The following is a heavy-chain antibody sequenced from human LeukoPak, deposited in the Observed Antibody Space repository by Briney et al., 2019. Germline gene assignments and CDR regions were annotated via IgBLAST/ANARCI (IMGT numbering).Heavy chain of an antibody. CDR2: IIPIFGTA. D-gene: IGHD3-3*01. CDR3: AREAGGYYDFWSGSYVDY. V-gene: IGHV1-69*13. Sequence: GASVKVSCKTSGGTFSSYAVSWVRQAPGQGLEWMGGIIPIFGTANYAQKFQGRVTITADESTSTAYMELSSLRSEDTAVYYCAREAGGYYDFWSGSYVDYWGLGTLVTVSS. J-gene: IGHJ4*02. CDR1: GGTFSSYA.